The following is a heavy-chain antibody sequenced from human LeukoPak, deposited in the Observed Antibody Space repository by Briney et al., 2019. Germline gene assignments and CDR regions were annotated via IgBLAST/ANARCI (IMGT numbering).Heavy chain of an antibody. J-gene: IGHJ4*02. Sequence: GGSLRLSCAASGFTFSSYAMSWVRQAPGKGLKWVSAISGSGGSTYYADSVKGRFTISRDNSKNTLYLQMNSLRAEDTAVYYCAKTMLRYCSGGSCYSRFDYWGQGTLVTVSS. CDR1: GFTFSSYA. V-gene: IGHV3-23*01. CDR2: ISGSGGST. D-gene: IGHD2-15*01. CDR3: AKTMLRYCSGGSCYSRFDY.